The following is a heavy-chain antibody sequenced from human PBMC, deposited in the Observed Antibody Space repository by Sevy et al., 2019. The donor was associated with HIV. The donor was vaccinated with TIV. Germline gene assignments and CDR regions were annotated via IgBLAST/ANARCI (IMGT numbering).Heavy chain of an antibody. CDR3: VRDGGCSSSSCLLYFDY. CDR1: EFTFSKYP. Sequence: GGSLRLSCVVSEFTFSKYPMNWVRQAPGKGLEWVSSISSSSNYIYYGDSVKGRLTSSRDNAKNSLYLQMNSLRADDTAVYYCVRDGGCSSSSCLLYFDYWGQGILVTVSS. CDR2: ISSSSNYI. J-gene: IGHJ4*02. D-gene: IGHD2-15*01. V-gene: IGHV3-21*01.